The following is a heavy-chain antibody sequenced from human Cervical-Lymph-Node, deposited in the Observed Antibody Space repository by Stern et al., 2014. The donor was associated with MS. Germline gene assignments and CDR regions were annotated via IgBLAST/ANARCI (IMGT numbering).Heavy chain of an antibody. CDR1: GYSFNIYW. V-gene: IGHV5-51*01. Sequence: VQLVQSGAEVKKPGESLTISCKGFGYSFNIYWIDWVRQRPGKGLEWMGIIYPDDSDTGYSPSFQGQVTFSVDKSISTAYLQWSSLKPLDTATYFCARRGMDVWGQGTSVTVSS. CDR3: ARRGMDV. CDR2: IYPDDSDT. J-gene: IGHJ6*02.